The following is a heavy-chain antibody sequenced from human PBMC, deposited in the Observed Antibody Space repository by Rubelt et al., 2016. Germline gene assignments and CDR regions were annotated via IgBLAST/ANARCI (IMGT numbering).Heavy chain of an antibody. V-gene: IGHV7-4-1*02. CDR1: GYTFTSYA. J-gene: IGHJ5*02. CDR2: INTKPGNP. D-gene: IGHD6-6*01. CDR3: ARVIAAREDYNWFDP. Sequence: QVQLVQSGSELKKPGASVKVSCKASGYTFTSYAMNWVRQAPGQGLEWMGWINTKPGNPTYATGFTGRFVFSLDTSVSTAYLQISSLKAEDTAVYYCARVIAAREDYNWFDPWGQGTLVTVSS.